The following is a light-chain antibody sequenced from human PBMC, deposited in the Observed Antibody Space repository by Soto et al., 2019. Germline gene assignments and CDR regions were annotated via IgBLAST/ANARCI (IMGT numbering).Light chain of an antibody. CDR3: QQYDSSPT. V-gene: IGKV3-20*01. CDR2: AAS. J-gene: IGKJ3*01. CDR1: QSVSTSF. Sequence: EIVLTQSPGTLSLSPGQRATLSCRASQSVSTSFAWYQQKPGQAPRLLIYAASSRATGIPDRFIGSGSGTDFTLTISSLEPEDFAVYYCQQYDSSPTFGPGTKVDIK.